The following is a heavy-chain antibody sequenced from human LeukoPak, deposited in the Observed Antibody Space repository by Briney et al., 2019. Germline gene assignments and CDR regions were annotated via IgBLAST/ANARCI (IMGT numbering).Heavy chain of an antibody. CDR1: GLTFSSYW. D-gene: IGHD3-22*01. Sequence: GSLRLSCAASGLTFSSYWMHWVRQAPGKGLVWVSRINSDGSSTSYADSVKGRFTISRDNAKNTLYLQMNSLRAEDTAVYYCALTLDSGYYQTEYFQHWGQGTLVTVSS. V-gene: IGHV3-74*01. CDR2: INSDGSST. J-gene: IGHJ1*01. CDR3: ALTLDSGYYQTEYFQH.